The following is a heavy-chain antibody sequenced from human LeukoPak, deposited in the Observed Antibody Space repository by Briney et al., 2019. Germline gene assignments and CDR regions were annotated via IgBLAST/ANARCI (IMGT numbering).Heavy chain of an antibody. Sequence: GGSLRLSCAASGFTFSSYSMNWVRQAPGKGLEWVSSISSSSSYIYYADSVKGRFTISRDNAKNSLYLQVNSLRAEDTAVYYCARDRTTVGHDYWGQGTLVTVSS. V-gene: IGHV3-21*01. D-gene: IGHD4-23*01. CDR2: ISSSSSYI. CDR3: ARDRTTVGHDY. CDR1: GFTFSSYS. J-gene: IGHJ4*02.